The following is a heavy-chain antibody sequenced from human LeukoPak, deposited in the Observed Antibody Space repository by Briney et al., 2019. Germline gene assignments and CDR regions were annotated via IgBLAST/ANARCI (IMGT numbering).Heavy chain of an antibody. CDR3: ARGAQDIVVVPAAVTPLYYMDV. V-gene: IGHV1-69*05. CDR1: GGTFSSYA. CDR2: IIPNFGTA. D-gene: IGHD2-2*01. J-gene: IGHJ6*03. Sequence: SVKVSCKASGGTFSSYAISWVRQAPGQGLEWMGGIIPNFGTANYEQKVKGRVTITTDESTSTAYMELSSLRSEDTAVYYCARGAQDIVVVPAAVTPLYYMDVWGKGTTVTVSS.